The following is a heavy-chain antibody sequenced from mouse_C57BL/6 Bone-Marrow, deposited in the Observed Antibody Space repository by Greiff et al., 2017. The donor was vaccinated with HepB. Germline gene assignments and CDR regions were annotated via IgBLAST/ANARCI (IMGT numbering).Heavy chain of an antibody. CDR3: ARFINTVVSPYWYFDV. J-gene: IGHJ1*03. D-gene: IGHD1-1*01. Sequence: VQLQQSVAELVRPGASVKLSCTASGFNIKNTYMHWVKQRTEQGLEWIGRIDPANGNTKYAPKFKGKATITADTSSNTAYLQLSSLTSEDTAIYYCARFINTVVSPYWYFDVWGTGTTVTVSS. CDR1: GFNIKNTY. V-gene: IGHV14-3*01. CDR2: IDPANGNT.